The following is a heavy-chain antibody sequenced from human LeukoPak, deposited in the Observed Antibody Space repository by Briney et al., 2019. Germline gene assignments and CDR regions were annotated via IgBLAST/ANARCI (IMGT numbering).Heavy chain of an antibody. Sequence: PSETLSLTCTVSGGSVSSYYWSWIRQPPGKGLEWTGYIYYSGSTNYNPSLKSRVTISVDTSKNQFSLKLSSVTAADTAVYYCAREGSKAPPRWGQATLVTVSS. CDR1: GGSVSSYY. CDR3: AREGSKAPPR. CDR2: IYYSGST. V-gene: IGHV4-59*02. J-gene: IGHJ4*02. D-gene: IGHD6-13*01.